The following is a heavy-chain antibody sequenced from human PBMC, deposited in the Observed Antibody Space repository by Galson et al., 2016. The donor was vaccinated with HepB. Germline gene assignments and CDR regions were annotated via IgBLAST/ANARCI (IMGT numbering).Heavy chain of an antibody. CDR2: IDSSGDST. CDR1: EFTFSSYA. CDR3: AKAATPVFYYPGMDV. J-gene: IGHJ6*02. Sequence: SLRLSCAASEFTFSSYAMSWVRQAPGKGLEWVSAIDSSGDSTYYTDSVTGRFTISRDNSKNTLYLQMNSLRYEDTAVYYCAKAATPVFYYPGMDVWGQGTTVTVSS. V-gene: IGHV3-23*01.